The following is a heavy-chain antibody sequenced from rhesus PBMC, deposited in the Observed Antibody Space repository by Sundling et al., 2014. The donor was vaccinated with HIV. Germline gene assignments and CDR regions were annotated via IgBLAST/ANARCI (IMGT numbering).Heavy chain of an antibody. Sequence: QVQLQESGPGLVKPSETLSLTCGVSGGYFSGYFWGWIRQPPGKGLEYIGDISGSSGSANYNVFLKSRVTISKDTSMNQFSLKLSSVTAADTAVYYCARGRGTLSRFDVWGPGVLVTVSS. CDR2: ISGSSGSA. V-gene: IGHV4-99*01. J-gene: IGHJ5-1*01. D-gene: IGHD1-1*01. CDR1: GGYFSGYF. CDR3: ARGRGTLSRFDV.